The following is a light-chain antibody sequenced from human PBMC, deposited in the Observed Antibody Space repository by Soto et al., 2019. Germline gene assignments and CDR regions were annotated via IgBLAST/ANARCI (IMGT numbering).Light chain of an antibody. CDR3: QLAHSFPWT. V-gene: IGKV1-12*01. CDR1: QSIDSW. CDR2: GAS. J-gene: IGKJ1*01. Sequence: DIQMTQSPSSVSASIGDRVTISCRASQSIDSWVAWYQQKPGKAPKLLIFGASNLQSGVPSRFSGSGFGTDFTLTISGPQPEDFATYYCQLAHSFPWTFGQGTKVEIK.